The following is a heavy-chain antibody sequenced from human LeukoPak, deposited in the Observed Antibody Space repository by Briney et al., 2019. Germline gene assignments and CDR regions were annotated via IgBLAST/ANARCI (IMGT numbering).Heavy chain of an antibody. CDR2: FDPEDGET. CDR1: GYTLTELS. CDR3: ATGYGGCSSTSCFLLFDY. D-gene: IGHD2-2*01. J-gene: IGHJ4*02. V-gene: IGHV1-24*01. Sequence: ASGKVSCKVSGYTLTELSMHWVRQAPGKGLEWRGGFDPEDGETIYAQKFQGRVTMTEDTSTDTAYMELSSLRSEDTAVYYCATGYGGCSSTSCFLLFDYWGQGTLVTVSS.